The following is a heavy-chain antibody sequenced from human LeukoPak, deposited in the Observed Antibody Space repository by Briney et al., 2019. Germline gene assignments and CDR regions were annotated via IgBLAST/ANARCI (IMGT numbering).Heavy chain of an antibody. CDR2: INPNSGGT. D-gene: IGHD3-3*01. J-gene: IGHJ4*02. CDR3: ARDSKYYDFWSGSSPDDY. Sequence: GASVKVSCKASGYTFTGYYMHWVRQAPGQGLEWMGWINPNSGGTNYAQKFQGRVTMTRDTSISTAYMELSRLRSDDTAVYYCARDSKYYDFWSGSSPDDYWGQGTLVTVSS. V-gene: IGHV1-2*02. CDR1: GYTFTGYY.